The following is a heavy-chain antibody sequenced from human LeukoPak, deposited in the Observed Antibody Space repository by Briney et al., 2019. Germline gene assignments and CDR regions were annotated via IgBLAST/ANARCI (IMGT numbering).Heavy chain of an antibody. CDR3: ARGYDYVWGSYRYAFDY. CDR1: GFTFSSYA. D-gene: IGHD3-16*02. Sequence: GGSLRLSCAASGFTFSSYAMSRVRQAPGKGLEWVANIKQDGSEKYYVDSVKGRFTISRDNAKNSLYLQMNSLRAEDTAVYYCARGYDYVWGSYRYAFDYWGQGTLVTVSS. V-gene: IGHV3-7*01. CDR2: IKQDGSEK. J-gene: IGHJ4*02.